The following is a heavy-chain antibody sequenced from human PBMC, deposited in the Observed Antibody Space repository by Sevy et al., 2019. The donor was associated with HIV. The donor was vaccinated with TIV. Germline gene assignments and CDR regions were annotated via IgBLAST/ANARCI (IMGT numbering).Heavy chain of an antibody. CDR3: AKVLGIGLRITMVQGQAFDI. J-gene: IGHJ3*02. Sequence: GGSLRLSCAASGFTFSSYAMGWVRQAPGKGLEWVSAISGSGGSTYYADSVKGRFTISRDNSKNTLYLQMNSLRAEDTAVYYCAKVLGIGLRITMVQGQAFDIWGQGTMVTVSS. V-gene: IGHV3-23*01. CDR1: GFTFSSYA. CDR2: ISGSGGST. D-gene: IGHD3-10*01.